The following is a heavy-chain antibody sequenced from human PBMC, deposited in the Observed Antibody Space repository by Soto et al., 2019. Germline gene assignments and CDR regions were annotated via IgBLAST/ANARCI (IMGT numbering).Heavy chain of an antibody. J-gene: IGHJ5*02. CDR3: ARACGSGSYYNPDNWFDP. CDR2: IYYSGST. Sequence: PSETLSLTCTVSGGSISSGGYYWSWIRQHPGKGLEWIGYIYYSGSTYYNPSLKSRVTISVDTSKNQFSLKLSSVTAADTAVYYCARACGSGSYYNPDNWFDPWGQGTLVTVSS. CDR1: GGSISSGGYY. D-gene: IGHD3-10*01. V-gene: IGHV4-31*03.